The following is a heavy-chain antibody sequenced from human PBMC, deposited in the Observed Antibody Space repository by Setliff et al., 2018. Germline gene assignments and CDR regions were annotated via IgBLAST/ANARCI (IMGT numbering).Heavy chain of an antibody. CDR2: IIPISGSP. Sequence: SVKVSCKSSGGTLSIYDITWVQQAPGQGLEWMGGIIPISGSPNYAQKFQGRVTITTDESTSTAYMELSSLRSEDTAVYYCATIYDSSGHFYPDYWGQGTLVTVSS. D-gene: IGHD3-22*01. V-gene: IGHV1-69*05. J-gene: IGHJ4*02. CDR1: GGTLSIYD. CDR3: ATIYDSSGHFYPDY.